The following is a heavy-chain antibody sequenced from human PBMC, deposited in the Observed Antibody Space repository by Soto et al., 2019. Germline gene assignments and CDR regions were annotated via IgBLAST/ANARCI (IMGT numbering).Heavy chain of an antibody. V-gene: IGHV5-51*01. CDR3: ARLRLRIAAAGTLYYYYGMDV. J-gene: IGHJ6*02. D-gene: IGHD6-13*01. Sequence: GESLKISCKGSGYSFTSYWIGWVRQMPGKGLEWMGIIYPGDSDTRYSPSFQGQVTISADKSISTAYLQWSSLKASDTAMYYCARLRLRIAAAGTLYYYYGMDVWGQGTTVTVSS. CDR1: GYSFTSYW. CDR2: IYPGDSDT.